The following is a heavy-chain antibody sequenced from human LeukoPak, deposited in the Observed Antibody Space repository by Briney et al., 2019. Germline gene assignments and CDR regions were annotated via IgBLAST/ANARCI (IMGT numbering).Heavy chain of an antibody. CDR3: AILLDNDISGDPDTFDV. D-gene: IGHD3-22*01. CDR2: VSYTGRT. CDR1: GGSLSGHY. J-gene: IGHJ3*01. Sequence: SETLSLTCTVSGGSLSGHYWSWIRQPPGKRLEWIGYVSYTGRTKYNPSLQSRVTISIDTSKSQFSLKLTSVTSADTAVYPCAILLDNDISGDPDTFDVWGQGTTVIVSS. V-gene: IGHV4-59*11.